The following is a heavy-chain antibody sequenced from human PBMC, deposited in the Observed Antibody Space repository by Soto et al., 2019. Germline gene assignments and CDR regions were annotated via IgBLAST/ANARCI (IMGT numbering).Heavy chain of an antibody. CDR2: IIPRSATS. V-gene: IGHV1-69*12. CDR3: AREGLVLVPTTVNADDYDYAMDV. D-gene: IGHD2-2*01. Sequence: QVQLVQSGAEVKKPGSSVKVSCKASGDTFSTYTITWMRQAPGQGLEWMGGIIPRSATSNYAQKFQGRVTITADESTSTAYKELSSLRSEDTGVYYWAREGLVLVPTTVNADDYDYAMDVWGQWTTGTVSS. J-gene: IGHJ6*02. CDR1: GDTFSTYT.